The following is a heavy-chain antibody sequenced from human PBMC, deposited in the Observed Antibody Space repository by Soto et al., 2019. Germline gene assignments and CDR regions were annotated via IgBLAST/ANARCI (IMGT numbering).Heavy chain of an antibody. CDR1: GGSISSGGYY. J-gene: IGHJ3*02. CDR3: ARDESATDAFDI. CDR2: IHYSGTT. Sequence: QVQLQESGPGLVKPSQTLSLTCTVSGGSISSGGYYWSWIRQNPGKGLEWIGYIHYSGTTNYNPSLKSRLTISVDTSKNQFSLKLNSMTAADTAVYYCARDESATDAFDIWGQGTMVTVSS. V-gene: IGHV4-31*03. D-gene: IGHD5-12*01.